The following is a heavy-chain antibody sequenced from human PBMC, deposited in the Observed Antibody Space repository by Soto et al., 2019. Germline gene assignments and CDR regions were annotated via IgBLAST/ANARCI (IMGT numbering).Heavy chain of an antibody. J-gene: IGHJ4*02. Sequence: QVQLQQWGAGLLKPSETLSLTCAVYGGSFSGYYWSWIRQPPGKGLEWIGYIYHSGSTYYNPSLKSRVTISVDRSKNQFSLKLSSVTAADTAVYYCARAGYDILTGYPYYFDYWGQGTLVTVSS. D-gene: IGHD3-9*01. CDR3: ARAGYDILTGYPYYFDY. CDR2: IYHSGST. V-gene: IGHV4-34*01. CDR1: GGSFSGYY.